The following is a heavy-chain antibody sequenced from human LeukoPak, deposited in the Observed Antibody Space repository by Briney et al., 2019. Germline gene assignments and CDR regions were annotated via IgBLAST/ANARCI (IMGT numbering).Heavy chain of an antibody. CDR3: ARGAHRIGVVVAATPYSSPSPRGCGIFDY. D-gene: IGHD2-15*01. V-gene: IGHV4-34*01. CDR1: GGSFSGYY. CDR2: INHSGST. Sequence: PSETLSLTCAVYGGSFSGYYWSWIRQPPGKGLEWIGEINHSGSTNYNPSLKSRVTISVDTSKNQFSLKLSSVTAADTAVYYCARGAHRIGVVVAATPYSSPSPRGCGIFDYWGQGTLVTVSS. J-gene: IGHJ4*02.